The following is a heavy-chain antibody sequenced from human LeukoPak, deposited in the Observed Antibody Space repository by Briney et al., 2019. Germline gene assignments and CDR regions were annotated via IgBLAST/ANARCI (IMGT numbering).Heavy chain of an antibody. V-gene: IGHV1-2*02. Sequence: GASVKVSCKASRYTFTGYYMHWVRPAPGQGREWMGCINPNSGGTNYAQRFQGSVPMTRDTSISTASMKLSRLRSDDTAVYYCATSLTGTPFPESSGGFDYWGQGTLVTVS. CDR1: RYTFTGYY. CDR2: INPNSGGT. CDR3: ATSLTGTPFPESSGGFDY. J-gene: IGHJ4*02. D-gene: IGHD1-20*01.